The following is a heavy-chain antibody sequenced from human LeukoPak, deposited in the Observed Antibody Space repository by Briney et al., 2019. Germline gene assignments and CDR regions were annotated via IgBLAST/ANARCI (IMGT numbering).Heavy chain of an antibody. CDR3: AKVQLGIGVDY. D-gene: IGHD7-27*01. V-gene: IGHV3-23*01. Sequence: GGSLRLSCAASGFSFSSYAVSWVRQAPGRGLEWVSGISDGGSRTYYADSVKGRFTISRDDSKNTLYLQINSLRAEDTAVYYCAKVQLGIGVDYWGQGTLVTVSS. J-gene: IGHJ4*02. CDR2: ISDGGSRT. CDR1: GFSFSSYA.